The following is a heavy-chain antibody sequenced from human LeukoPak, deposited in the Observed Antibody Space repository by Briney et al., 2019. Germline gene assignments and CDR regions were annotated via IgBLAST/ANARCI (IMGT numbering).Heavy chain of an antibody. J-gene: IGHJ2*01. Sequence: KPSETLSLTCAVYGGSFSGYYWSWIRQPPGKGLEWIGEINHSGSTNYNPSLKSRVTISVDTSKNQFSLKLSSVTAADTAVYYCARGESCSSTSCSPFYWYFDLWGRGTLVTVSS. CDR3: ARGESCSSTSCSPFYWYFDL. CDR1: GGSFSGYY. CDR2: INHSGST. V-gene: IGHV4-34*01. D-gene: IGHD2-2*01.